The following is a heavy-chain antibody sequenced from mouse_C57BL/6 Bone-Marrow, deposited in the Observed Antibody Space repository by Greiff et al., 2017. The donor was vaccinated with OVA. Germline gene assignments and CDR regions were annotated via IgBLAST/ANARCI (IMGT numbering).Heavy chain of an antibody. CDR3: ARDYASRGMDY. J-gene: IGHJ4*01. D-gene: IGHD1-1*01. CDR1: GYTFTSYT. CDR2: INPSSGYT. Sequence: VKLVESGAELARPGASVKMSCKASGYTFTSYTMHWVKQRPGQGLEWIGYINPSSGYTKYNQKFKDKATLTADKSSSTAYMQLSSLTSEDSAVYYGARDYASRGMDYWGQGTSVTVSS. V-gene: IGHV1-4*01.